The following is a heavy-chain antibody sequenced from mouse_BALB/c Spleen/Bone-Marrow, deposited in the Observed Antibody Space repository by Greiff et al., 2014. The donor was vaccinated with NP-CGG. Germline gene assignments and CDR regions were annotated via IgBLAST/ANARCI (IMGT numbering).Heavy chain of an antibody. Sequence: EVMLVESGGGLVKPGGSLKLSCAASGFTFSNYYMYWVRQTPEKRLEWVATISDGGSYTYYPDSVKGRFTISRDNANNNLYLQMSSLKSEDTAMYYCARDYYGSSYMDYWGQGTLVTVST. V-gene: IGHV5-4*02. CDR2: ISDGGSYT. D-gene: IGHD1-1*01. J-gene: IGHJ3*01. CDR3: ARDYYGSSYMDY. CDR1: GFTFSNYY.